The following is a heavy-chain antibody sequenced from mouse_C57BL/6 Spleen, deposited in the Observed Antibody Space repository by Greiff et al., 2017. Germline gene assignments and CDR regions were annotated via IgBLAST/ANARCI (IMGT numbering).Heavy chain of an antibody. D-gene: IGHD1-1*01. CDR3: ARNSLTTVVADWYFDV. CDR2: IWSGGST. V-gene: IGHV2-2*01. J-gene: IGHJ1*03. CDR1: GFSLTSYG. Sequence: VKLVESGPGLVQPSQSLSITCTVSGFSLTSYGVHWVRQSPGKGLEWLGVIWSGGSTDYNAAFISRLSISKDNSKSQVFFKMNSLQADDTAIYYCARNSLTTVVADWYFDVWGTGTTVTVSS.